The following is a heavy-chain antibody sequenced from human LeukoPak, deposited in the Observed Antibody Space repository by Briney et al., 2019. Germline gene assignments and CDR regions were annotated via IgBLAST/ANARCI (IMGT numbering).Heavy chain of an antibody. CDR2: MNPNSGNT. D-gene: IGHD2-2*02. CDR1: GYTFTSYD. Sequence: ASVKVSCKASGYTFTSYDINWVRQATGQGLEWMGWMNPNSGNTGYAQKFQGRVTITRNTSISTAYMELSSLRSEDTAVYYCARGAYCSSTSCYTYDAFDIWGQGTMVTVSS. J-gene: IGHJ3*02. CDR3: ARGAYCSSTSCYTYDAFDI. V-gene: IGHV1-8*03.